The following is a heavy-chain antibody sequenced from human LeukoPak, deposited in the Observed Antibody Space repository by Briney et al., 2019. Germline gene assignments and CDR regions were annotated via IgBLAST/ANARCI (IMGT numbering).Heavy chain of an antibody. J-gene: IGHJ4*02. CDR2: ISWNSGSI. CDR1: GFTFDDYA. Sequence: GGSLRLSCAASGFTFDDYAMHWVRQAPGKGLEWVSGISWNSGSIGYADSVKGRFTISRDNAKNPLYLQMNSLRAEDTALYYCAKDFGLGSGSYYNFDYWGQGTLVTVSS. D-gene: IGHD3-10*02. CDR3: AKDFGLGSGSYYNFDY. V-gene: IGHV3-9*01.